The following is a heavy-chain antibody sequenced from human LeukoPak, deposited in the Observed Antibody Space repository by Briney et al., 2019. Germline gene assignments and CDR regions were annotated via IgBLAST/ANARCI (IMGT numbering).Heavy chain of an antibody. V-gene: IGHV3-74*01. J-gene: IGHJ4*02. CDR2: IKTDGSNT. CDR1: GFTFSNYW. Sequence: GGSLRLSCAASGFTFSNYWMHWVRQAPGKGLVWVSRIKTDGSNTDYADSVKGRFTISRDNAKNSLYLQMNSLRSDDTAVYYCARGSSGIDYWGQGTLVTVSS. CDR3: ARGSSGIDY. D-gene: IGHD6-19*01.